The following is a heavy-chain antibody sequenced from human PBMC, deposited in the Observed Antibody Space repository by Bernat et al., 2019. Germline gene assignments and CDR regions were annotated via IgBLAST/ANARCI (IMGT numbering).Heavy chain of an antibody. D-gene: IGHD2-15*01. V-gene: IGHV2-26*01. Sequence: QVTLKESGPVLVKPTETLTLTCTVSGFSLSNARMGVSWIRQPPGKALEWLAHIFSNDEKSYSTSLKSRLTISKDTSKSQVVLTMTNMDPVDTATYYCVRKYGGGGRYYSEELWFDPWGQGTLVTVSS. CDR1: GFSLSNARMG. CDR2: IFSNDEK. J-gene: IGHJ5*02. CDR3: VRKYGGGGRYYSEELWFDP.